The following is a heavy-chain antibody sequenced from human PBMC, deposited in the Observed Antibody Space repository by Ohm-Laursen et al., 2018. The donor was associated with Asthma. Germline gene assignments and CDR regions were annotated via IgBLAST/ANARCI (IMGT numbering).Heavy chain of an antibody. V-gene: IGHV3-30*18. D-gene: IGHD3-22*01. CDR2: ISYDGSNK. J-gene: IGHJ4*02. Sequence: SLRLSCAASGFTFSSYGMHWVRQAPGKGLEWVAVISYDGSNKYYADSVKGRFTISRDNSKNTLYLQMNSLRAEDTAVYYCAKDLYYFDSSGDGFDYWGQGTLVTVSS. CDR3: AKDLYYFDSSGDGFDY. CDR1: GFTFSSYG.